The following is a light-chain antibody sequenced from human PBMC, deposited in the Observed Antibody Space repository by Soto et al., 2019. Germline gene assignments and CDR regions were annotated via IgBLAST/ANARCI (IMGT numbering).Light chain of an antibody. J-gene: IGKJ1*01. CDR1: QSVSSSY. CDR2: GAS. CDR3: QQYGSSPTWT. V-gene: IGKV3-20*01. Sequence: EIVLTQSPGTLSLSPGERATLSCRASQSVSSSYLAWYQQKPGQAPRLLIYGASSRATGIPDRFSGSGSGTDFTLTISRLEPEDFAVYYCQQYGSSPTWTFGQGTKVQLQ.